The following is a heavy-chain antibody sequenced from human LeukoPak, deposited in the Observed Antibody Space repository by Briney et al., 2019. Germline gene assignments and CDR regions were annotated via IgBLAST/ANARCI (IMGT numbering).Heavy chain of an antibody. CDR3: AKDRWSSSWLGTDY. J-gene: IGHJ4*02. CDR2: ISYDGSNK. D-gene: IGHD6-13*01. CDR1: GFTFSSYG. Sequence: GGSLRLSCAASGFTFSSYGMHWVRQAPGKGLEWVAVISYDGSNKYYTDSVKGRFTVSRDNSKNTLYLQMNSLRAEDTAVYYCAKDRWSSSWLGTDYWGQGTLVTVSS. V-gene: IGHV3-30*18.